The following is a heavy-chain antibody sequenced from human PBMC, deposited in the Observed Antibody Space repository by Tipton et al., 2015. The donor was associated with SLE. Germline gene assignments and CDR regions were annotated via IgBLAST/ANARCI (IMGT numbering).Heavy chain of an antibody. CDR1: GGSFSGYY. Sequence: LRLSCAVYGGSFSGYYWTWIRQSPGRGLEWIGDINHSGSSNYNPSLLSRVTLSVDVSKNQVSLRLSSVTAADTAVYFCARDRLHLMVRGVMGWFGPWGQGTLVTVSS. CDR2: INHSGSS. V-gene: IGHV4-34*10. D-gene: IGHD3-10*01. J-gene: IGHJ5*02. CDR3: ARDRLHLMVRGVMGWFGP.